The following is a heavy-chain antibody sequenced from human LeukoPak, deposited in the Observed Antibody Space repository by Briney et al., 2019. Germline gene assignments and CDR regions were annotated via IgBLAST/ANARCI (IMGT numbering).Heavy chain of an antibody. CDR2: IYSGGST. J-gene: IGHJ3*02. Sequence: PGGSLRLSCAASGLIVSSNYMSWVRQAPGKGLEWVSSIYSGGSTYYADSVKGRYTISRHNPNTLCLQMNSLKTEDTAVYYCARIRLDYSETRIDSFDIWGQGTMVTVSS. CDR1: GLIVSSNY. CDR3: ARIRLDYSETRIDSFDI. V-gene: IGHV3-53*04. D-gene: IGHD3-22*01.